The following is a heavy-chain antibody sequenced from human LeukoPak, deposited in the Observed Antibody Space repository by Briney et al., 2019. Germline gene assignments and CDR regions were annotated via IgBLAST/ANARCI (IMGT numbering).Heavy chain of an antibody. CDR1: GGSISSSSYY. D-gene: IGHD5-18*01. V-gene: IGHV4-39*07. CDR2: IYYSGST. J-gene: IGHJ4*02. CDR3: ARVRYSYGHKPNVFDY. Sequence: SETLSLTCTVSGGSISSSSYYWGWIRQPPGKGLEWIGSIYYSGSTYYNPSLKSRVTISVDTSKNQFSLKLSSVTAADTAVYYCARVRYSYGHKPNVFDYWGQGTLVTVSS.